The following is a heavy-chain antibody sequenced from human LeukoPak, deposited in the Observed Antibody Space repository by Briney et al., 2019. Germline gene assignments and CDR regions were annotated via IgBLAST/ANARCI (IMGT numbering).Heavy chain of an antibody. J-gene: IGHJ5*02. V-gene: IGHV4-4*02. CDR3: ARAYVSAT. D-gene: IGHD3-22*01. Sequence: SETLSLTCAVSGGSISSNDWWSWVRQPPGRGLEWIGEIYHSGSSNYNPSLKSRVTISVDKSKNQFSLNLRSVTAADTAVYYCARAYVSATWGQGTLVTVSS. CDR2: IYHSGSS. CDR1: GGSISSNDW.